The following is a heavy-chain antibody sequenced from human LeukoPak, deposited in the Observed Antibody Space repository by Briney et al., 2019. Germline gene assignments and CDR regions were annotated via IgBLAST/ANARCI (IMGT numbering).Heavy chain of an antibody. J-gene: IGHJ5*02. D-gene: IGHD6-19*01. CDR1: GYSFTSYW. CDR2: IYPGDSDT. CDR3: ARHGQLAGTYNWFDP. Sequence: GESLKISCKGSGYSFTSYWIGWVRPMPGKGLEWMGIIYPGDSDTRYSPSFQGQVTISADKSISTAYLQWSSLKASDTAMYYCARHGQLAGTYNWFDPWGQGTLVTVSS. V-gene: IGHV5-51*01.